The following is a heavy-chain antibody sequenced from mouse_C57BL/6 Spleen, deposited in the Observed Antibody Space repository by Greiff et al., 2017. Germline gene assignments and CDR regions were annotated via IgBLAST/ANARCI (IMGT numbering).Heavy chain of an antibody. CDR1: GFTFSNYW. CDR3: TDAGGYFDV. CDR2: IRLKSDNYAT. V-gene: IGHV6-3*01. Sequence: EVKVEESGGGLVQPGGSMKLSCVASGFTFSNYWMNWVRQSSEKGLEWVAQIRLKSDNYATHYAESVKGRFTISRDDSKSSVYLQMNNLRAEDTGIYYCTDAGGYFDVWGTGTTVTVSS. J-gene: IGHJ1*03.